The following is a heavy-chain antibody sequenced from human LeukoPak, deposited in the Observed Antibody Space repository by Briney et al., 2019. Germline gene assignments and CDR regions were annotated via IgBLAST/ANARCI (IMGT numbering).Heavy chain of an antibody. CDR2: IKQDGSEK. J-gene: IGHJ4*02. Sequence: GGSLRLSCVASGFTFSSHWMSWVRQAPGKGLEWVANIKQDGSEKKYVDSVKGRLTISRDNAKNSLYLQMYSLRVEDTAVYYCVRDSLVGYGHRYFDCWGQGTLVTVSS. CDR1: GFTFSSHW. CDR3: VRDSLVGYGHRYFDC. V-gene: IGHV3-7*01. D-gene: IGHD5-18*01.